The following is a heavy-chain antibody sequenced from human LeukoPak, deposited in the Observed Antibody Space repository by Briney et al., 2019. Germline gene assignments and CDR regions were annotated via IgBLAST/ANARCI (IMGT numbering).Heavy chain of an antibody. V-gene: IGHV3-53*01. Sequence: PGGSLRLSCAASGFTVSSNYMSWVRQAPGKGLEWVSVIYSGGSTYYADSVKGRFTISRDNSKNTLYLQMNSLRAEDTAVYYCAKVPSGSYLGWFDPWGQGTPVTVSS. D-gene: IGHD1-26*01. J-gene: IGHJ5*02. CDR3: AKVPSGSYLGWFDP. CDR2: IYSGGST. CDR1: GFTVSSNY.